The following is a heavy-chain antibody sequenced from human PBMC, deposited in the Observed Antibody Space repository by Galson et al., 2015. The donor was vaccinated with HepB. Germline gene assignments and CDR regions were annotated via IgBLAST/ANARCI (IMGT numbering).Heavy chain of an antibody. CDR2: IKRKTDGETT. D-gene: IGHD6-13*01. Sequence: SLRLSCAASGFTFSNAWMPWVRQAPEKGLEWVGRIKRKTDGETTDYGAPVKGRFTISRDDSKNTVYLQMNSLKTEDTAVYYCASGPAAAGSLQFYYYDMDVWGQGTTVTVSS. V-gene: IGHV3-15*01. CDR3: ASGPAAAGSLQFYYYDMDV. CDR1: GFTFSNAW. J-gene: IGHJ6*02.